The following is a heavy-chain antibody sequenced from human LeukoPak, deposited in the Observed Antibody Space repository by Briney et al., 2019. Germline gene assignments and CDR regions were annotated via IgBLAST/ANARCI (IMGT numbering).Heavy chain of an antibody. V-gene: IGHV4-4*02. D-gene: IGHD5-12*01. CDR1: GDSIASGSW. J-gene: IGHJ4*02. Sequence: SGTLSLTCAVSGDSIASGSWWGWVRQTPGKGLEWIGEIYQSGSTNHNPSLKSRVTMSVDTSKNQFSLTLTSVTVADTAFYYCARGGIRGYSAFDNLDFWGLGTHVTVSS. CDR3: ARGGIRGYSAFDNLDF. CDR2: IYQSGST.